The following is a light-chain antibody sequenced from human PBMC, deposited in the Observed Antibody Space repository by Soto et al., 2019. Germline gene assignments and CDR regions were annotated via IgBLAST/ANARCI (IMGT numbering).Light chain of an antibody. J-gene: IGLJ2*01. V-gene: IGLV1-44*01. CDR1: ISNIGGNP. Sequence: QSVLTQPPSASGTPGQRVTISCSGSISNIGGNPVNWYQQLPGTAPKLLMYTNNQRPSGVPDRFSGSKSGTSASLAISGLQSEYEADYYCAALDDSLNGVVFGGGTKLTLL. CDR2: TNN. CDR3: AALDDSLNGVV.